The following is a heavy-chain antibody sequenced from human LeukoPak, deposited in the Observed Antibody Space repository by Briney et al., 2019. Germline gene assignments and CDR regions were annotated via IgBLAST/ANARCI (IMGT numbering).Heavy chain of an antibody. J-gene: IGHJ4*02. CDR2: ISSSSSYI. CDR1: GFSFSSYS. CDR3: ARAGSGRAPFGY. D-gene: IGHD2-15*01. V-gene: IGHV3-21*01. Sequence: GGSLRLSCAASGFSFSSYSMNWVRLAPGKGLEWVSSISSSSSYIYYADSVQGRFTISRDNAKSSLYLQMNSLRAEDTAVYYCARAGSGRAPFGYWGQGTLVTVSS.